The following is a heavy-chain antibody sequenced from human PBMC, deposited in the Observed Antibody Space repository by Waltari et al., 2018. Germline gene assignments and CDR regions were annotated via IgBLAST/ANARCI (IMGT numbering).Heavy chain of an antibody. D-gene: IGHD5-18*01. CDR1: GFTFSSYS. V-gene: IGHV3-48*01. CDR2: ISSTGNTV. CDR3: ARGRGYSYGYTDY. J-gene: IGHJ4*02. Sequence: EVQLVESGGRLVQPGGSLRLSCAASGFTFSSYSMTWVRRAPGKGLEWVSYISSTGNTVDYADSVKGRFTISRDNAKNSLYLQMNSLRAEDTAVYYCARGRGYSYGYTDYWGQGTLVTVSS.